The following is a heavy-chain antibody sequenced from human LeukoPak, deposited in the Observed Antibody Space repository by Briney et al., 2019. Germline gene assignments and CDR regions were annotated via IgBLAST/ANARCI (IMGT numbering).Heavy chain of an antibody. J-gene: IGHJ5*02. CDR1: GYTFTGYY. V-gene: IGHV1-2*02. CDR2: INPNSGGT. CDR3: ARDSSSRKNNWFDP. D-gene: IGHD6-13*01. Sequence: GASVKVSCKASGYTFTGYYMHWLRQAPGQGLEWMGWINPNSGGTNYAQKFQGRVTMTRDTSISTAYMELSRLRSDDTAVYYCARDSSSRKNNWFDPWGQGTLVTVSS.